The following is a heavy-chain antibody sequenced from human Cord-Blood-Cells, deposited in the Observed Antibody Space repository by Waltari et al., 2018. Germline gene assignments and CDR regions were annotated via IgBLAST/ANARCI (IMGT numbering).Heavy chain of an antibody. Sequence: QVQLQQWGAGLLKPSETLSLTCAVYGGSFSGYYWSWIRQPPGKGLEWIGENNHSGGTNNNPSLKSRVTISVDTSKNQFSLSLSSVTAADTAVYYCARGYGSSWPTTNYFDYWGQGTLVTVSS. J-gene: IGHJ4*02. CDR1: GGSFSGYY. D-gene: IGHD6-13*01. CDR3: ARGYGSSWPTTNYFDY. V-gene: IGHV4-34*01. CDR2: NNHSGGT.